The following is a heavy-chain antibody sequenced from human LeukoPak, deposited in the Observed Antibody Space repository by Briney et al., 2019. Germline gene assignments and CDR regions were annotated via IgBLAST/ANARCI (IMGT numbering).Heavy chain of an antibody. Sequence: AGGSLRLFCAASGFTFSSYGMHWVRQAPGKGLEWVSSISSSSSYMYYADSVKGRFTISRDNAKNSLYLQMNSLRAEDTAVYYCARGGSAWELPIDYWGQGTLVTVSS. D-gene: IGHD1-26*01. CDR1: GFTFSSYG. V-gene: IGHV3-21*01. CDR3: ARGGSAWELPIDY. J-gene: IGHJ4*02. CDR2: ISSSSSYM.